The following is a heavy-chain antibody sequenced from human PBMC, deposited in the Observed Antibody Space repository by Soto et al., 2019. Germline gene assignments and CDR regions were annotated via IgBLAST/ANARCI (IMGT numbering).Heavy chain of an antibody. CDR1: GFSLSTSGVG. J-gene: IGHJ4*02. Sequence: QITLKESGPTLVKPTQTLTLTCTFSGFSLSTSGVGVGWIRQPPGKALEWLALIYWDDDKRYSPSLKSRLTITKDTSKNQVVLTMTNMDPVDTATYYCARDSSGWYGFDYRGQGTLVTVSS. D-gene: IGHD6-19*01. CDR3: ARDSSGWYGFDY. V-gene: IGHV2-5*02. CDR2: IYWDDDK.